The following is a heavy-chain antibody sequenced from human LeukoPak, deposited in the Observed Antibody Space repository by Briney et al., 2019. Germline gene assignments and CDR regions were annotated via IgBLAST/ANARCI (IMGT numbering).Heavy chain of an antibody. CDR3: ARDLESDHDAFDI. CDR1: RYTFTSYD. D-gene: IGHD5-24*01. Sequence: ASVKVSCKASRYTFTSYDINWVRQATGQGLEWMGWMNPYSGNTGYAQKFQGRVTITRNTSKSTAYMELRSLRSDDTAVYYCARDLESDHDAFDIWGQGAMVTVSS. J-gene: IGHJ3*02. V-gene: IGHV1-8*03. CDR2: MNPYSGNT.